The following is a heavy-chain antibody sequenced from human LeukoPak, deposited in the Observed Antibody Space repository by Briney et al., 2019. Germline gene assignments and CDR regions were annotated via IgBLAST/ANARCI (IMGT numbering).Heavy chain of an antibody. Sequence: GGSLRLSCAASGFTFTTYAMSWVRQAPGKGLEWVSTIINSAGTTYYADSVKGRFTISRDNSKNTLSLQMNSLRAEDTAVYYCAKDDFPTAMVDYWGQGTLVTVSS. CDR2: IINSAGTT. V-gene: IGHV3-23*01. D-gene: IGHD5-18*01. CDR1: GFTFTTYA. CDR3: AKDDFPTAMVDY. J-gene: IGHJ4*02.